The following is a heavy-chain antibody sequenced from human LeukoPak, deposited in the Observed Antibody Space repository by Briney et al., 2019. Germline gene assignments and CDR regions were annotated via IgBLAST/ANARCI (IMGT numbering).Heavy chain of an antibody. CDR2: IWYDGSNK. J-gene: IGHJ4*02. Sequence: PGGSLRLSCAASGFTFSSYGMHWVRQAPGKGLEWVAVIWYDGSNKYYADSVKGRFTISRDNSKNTLYLQMNGLRAEDTAVYYSARDQMHIVVVTAIDYWGQGTLVTVSS. CDR3: ARDQMHIVVVTAIDY. V-gene: IGHV3-33*01. CDR1: GFTFSSYG. D-gene: IGHD2-21*02.